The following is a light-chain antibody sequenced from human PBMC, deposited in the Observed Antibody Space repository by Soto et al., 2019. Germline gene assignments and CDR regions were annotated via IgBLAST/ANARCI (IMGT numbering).Light chain of an antibody. Sequence: DIPMTQSPSSLSASVGDRVTITCRASQNIKNYLNWYQQKSGKAPKLLISAASSLQTGVPSRFSGSGSGTDFTLTISSLQPEDFETYYCQQRYSTPPITFGQGTRLEIK. V-gene: IGKV1-39*01. CDR1: QNIKNY. J-gene: IGKJ5*01. CDR3: QQRYSTPPIT. CDR2: AAS.